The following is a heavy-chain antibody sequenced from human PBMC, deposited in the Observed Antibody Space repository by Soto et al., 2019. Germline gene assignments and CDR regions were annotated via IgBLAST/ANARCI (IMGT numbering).Heavy chain of an antibody. D-gene: IGHD2-21*02. Sequence: GGSLRLSCAASGFTFSSYSMNWVRQAAGKGLEWVSSISSSSSYIYYAESVKGRFTISRDNAKNSLSLQMNSLRVEDTAVYYCAREETAWPLAYGLDVWGQGTAVTVSS. CDR3: AREETAWPLAYGLDV. J-gene: IGHJ6*02. V-gene: IGHV3-21*01. CDR1: GFTFSSYS. CDR2: ISSSSSYI.